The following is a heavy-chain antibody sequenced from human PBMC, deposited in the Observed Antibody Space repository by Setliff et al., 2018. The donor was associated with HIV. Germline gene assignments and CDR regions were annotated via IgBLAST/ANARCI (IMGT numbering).Heavy chain of an antibody. CDR3: ARKLRPGHGVDV. CDR1: GGSVGSGSYH. V-gene: IGHV3-21*01. J-gene: IGHJ6*02. Sequence: ETLSLTCSVSGGSVGSGSYHWSWIRQSPGKGLEWVSSISSSSSYIYYADSVKGRFTISRDNAKNSLYLQMNSLRADDTATYYCARKLRPGHGVDVWGQGTTVTVSS. D-gene: IGHD3-10*01. CDR2: ISSSSSYI.